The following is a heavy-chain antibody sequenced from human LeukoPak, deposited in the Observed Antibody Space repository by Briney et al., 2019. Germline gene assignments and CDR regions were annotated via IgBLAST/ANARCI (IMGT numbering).Heavy chain of an antibody. Sequence: ASVKVSCKASGYTFTSYDINWVRQATGQGLEWMGWMNPNSGNTGYAQKSQGRVTMTRNTSISTAYMELSSLRSEDTAVYYCARGRSFPYGYSYGNYYYGMDVWGQGTTVTVSS. D-gene: IGHD5-18*01. CDR3: ARGRSFPYGYSYGNYYYGMDV. J-gene: IGHJ6*02. CDR1: GYTFTSYD. CDR2: MNPNSGNT. V-gene: IGHV1-8*01.